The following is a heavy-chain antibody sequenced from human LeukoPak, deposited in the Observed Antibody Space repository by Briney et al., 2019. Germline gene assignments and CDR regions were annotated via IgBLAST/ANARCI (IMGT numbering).Heavy chain of an antibody. Sequence: GGSLRLSCAASGFTFSSYAMSWVRQAPGKGLEWVSAISGSGGSTYYADSVKDRFTISRDNSKNTLYLQMNSLRAEDTAVYYCAKVKGGYDWGSDYWGQGTLVTVSS. V-gene: IGHV3-23*01. CDR2: ISGSGGST. D-gene: IGHD5-12*01. J-gene: IGHJ4*02. CDR1: GFTFSSYA. CDR3: AKVKGGYDWGSDY.